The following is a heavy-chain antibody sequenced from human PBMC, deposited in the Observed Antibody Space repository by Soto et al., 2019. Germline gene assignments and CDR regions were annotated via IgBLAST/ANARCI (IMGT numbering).Heavy chain of an antibody. CDR2: IYHSGST. V-gene: IGHV4-38-2*02. CDR3: ARDRTIFDAFDI. J-gene: IGHJ3*02. CDR1: GYSISSGYY. Sequence: WETLSLTCAFSGYSISSGYYWGWIRQPPGKGLEWIGSIYHSGSTYYNPSLKSRVTISVDTSKNQFSLKLSSVTAADTTVYYCARDRTIFDAFDIWGQGTMVTVSS. D-gene: IGHD3-9*01.